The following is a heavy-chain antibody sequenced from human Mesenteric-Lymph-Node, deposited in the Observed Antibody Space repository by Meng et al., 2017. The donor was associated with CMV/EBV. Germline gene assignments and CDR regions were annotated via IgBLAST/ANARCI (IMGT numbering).Heavy chain of an antibody. D-gene: IGHD6-19*01. CDR2: FNPEDGEP. Sequence: ASVKVSCKVTGYTLTELSRHWVRQTPGKGLEWMGGFNPEDGEPMYAQKFQGRLTMTEDTSTDTAYMDLRSLRSDDTAVYYCAGLYSSGWFHDGAFDIWGQGTMVTVSS. J-gene: IGHJ3*02. V-gene: IGHV1-24*01. CDR3: AGLYSSGWFHDGAFDI. CDR1: GYTLTELS.